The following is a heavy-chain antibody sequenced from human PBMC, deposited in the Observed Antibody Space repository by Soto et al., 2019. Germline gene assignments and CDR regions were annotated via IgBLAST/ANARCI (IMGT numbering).Heavy chain of an antibody. CDR2: ISYDGSNK. J-gene: IGHJ4*02. CDR3: AKDRERWLRSFDY. D-gene: IGHD5-12*01. V-gene: IGHV3-30*18. CDR1: GFTFSSYG. Sequence: PGGSLGLSCAASGFTFSSYGMHWVRQAPGKGLEWVAVISYDGSNKYYADSVKGRFTISRDNSKNTLYLQMNSLRAEDTAVYYCAKDRERWLRSFDYWGQGTLVTVSS.